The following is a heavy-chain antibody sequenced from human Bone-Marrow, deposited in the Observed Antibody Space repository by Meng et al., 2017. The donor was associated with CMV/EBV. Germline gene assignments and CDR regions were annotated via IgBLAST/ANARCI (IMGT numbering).Heavy chain of an antibody. V-gene: IGHV1-8*03. CDR1: GYTFTSYD. D-gene: IGHD2-21*01. CDR3: ARTGCGGYNCYSQKHHYYGMDV. CDR2: INPDIGYT. J-gene: IGHJ6*02. Sequence: ASVKVSCKASGYTFTSYDTNWVRQAAGHGLEWMGWINPDIGYTGYAQKFQNRVTVTRDSSLRTAYMELNTLKSADTGVYYCARTGCGGYNCYSQKHHYYGMDVWGQGTTVTVSS.